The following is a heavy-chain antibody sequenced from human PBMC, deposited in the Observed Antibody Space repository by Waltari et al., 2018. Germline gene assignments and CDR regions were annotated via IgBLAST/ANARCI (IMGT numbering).Heavy chain of an antibody. CDR1: GFTFSSYS. Sequence: EVQLVESGGGLVQPGGSLRLSCAASGFTFSSYSMNWVRQAPGKGLEWVSYISSSSSTIYYAESVKGRFTIARDNAKNSLYLQMNSLRAEDTAVYYCARGPYYDSSGYPSHFDYWGQGTLVTVSS. J-gene: IGHJ4*02. D-gene: IGHD3-22*01. CDR3: ARGPYYDSSGYPSHFDY. V-gene: IGHV3-48*01. CDR2: ISSSSSTI.